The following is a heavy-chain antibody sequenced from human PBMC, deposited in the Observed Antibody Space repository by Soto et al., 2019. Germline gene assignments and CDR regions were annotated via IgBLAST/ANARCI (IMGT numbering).Heavy chain of an antibody. CDR3: ARRPLGWFDP. Sequence: SETLSLTCTVSGGSISSSSYYWGWIRQPPGKGLEWIGSIYYSGSTYYNPSLKSRVTISVDTSKNQFSLKLSSVTAADTAVYYCARRPLGWFDPWGQGTLGTVSS. V-gene: IGHV4-39*01. CDR2: IYYSGST. CDR1: GGSISSSSYY. J-gene: IGHJ5*02.